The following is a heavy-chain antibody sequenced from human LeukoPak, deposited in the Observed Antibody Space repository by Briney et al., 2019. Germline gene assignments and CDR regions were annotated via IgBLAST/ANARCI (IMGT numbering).Heavy chain of an antibody. Sequence: SSETLSLTCAVYGGSFSGYYWSWIRQPPGKGLEWIGEINHSGSTNYNPSLKSRVTISVDTSRNQFSLKLSSVTAADTAVYYCARDRFDYGLDPWGQGTLVTVSS. V-gene: IGHV4-34*01. CDR3: ARDRFDYGLDP. J-gene: IGHJ5*02. CDR2: INHSGST. D-gene: IGHD4-17*01. CDR1: GGSFSGYY.